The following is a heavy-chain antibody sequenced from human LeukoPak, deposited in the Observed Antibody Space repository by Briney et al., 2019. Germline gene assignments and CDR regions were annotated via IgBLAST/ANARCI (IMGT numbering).Heavy chain of an antibody. CDR1: GGSFSGYY. V-gene: IGHV4-59*01. D-gene: IGHD3-9*01. CDR3: ARVLRYFDY. CDR2: IYYSGST. J-gene: IGHJ4*02. Sequence: SETLSLTCAVYGGSFSGYYWSWIRQPPGKGLEWIGYIYYSGSTNYNPSLKSRVTISVDTSKNQFSLKLSSVTAADTAVYYCARVLRYFDYWGQGTLVTVSS.